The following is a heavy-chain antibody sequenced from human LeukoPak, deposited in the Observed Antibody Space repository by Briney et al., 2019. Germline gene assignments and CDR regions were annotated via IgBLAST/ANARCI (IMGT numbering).Heavy chain of an antibody. CDR2: IIPILGIA. J-gene: IGHJ4*02. Sequence: SVKVSCKASGGTFSSYAISWVRQAPGQGLKWMGRIIPILGIANYAQKFQGRVTITADKSTSTAYMELSSLRSEDTAVYYCARGYYYDSSGYSTSYDYWGQGTLVTVSS. D-gene: IGHD3-22*01. CDR3: ARGYYYDSSGYSTSYDY. V-gene: IGHV1-69*04. CDR1: GGTFSSYA.